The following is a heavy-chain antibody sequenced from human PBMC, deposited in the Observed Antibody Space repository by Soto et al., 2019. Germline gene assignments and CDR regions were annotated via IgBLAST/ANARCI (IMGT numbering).Heavy chain of an antibody. CDR1: GYTFTSYG. V-gene: IGHV1-18*01. CDR2: ISAYNGNT. J-gene: IGHJ6*02. Sequence: QVQRVQSGAEVKKPGASVKVSCKASGYTFTSYGISWVRQAPGQGLEWMGWISAYNGNTNYAQKLQGRVTMTTDTTTRTAYMELRSLRPDYTDVYYCARDPPTMDVWGQGTKVTVYS. CDR3: ARDPPTMDV.